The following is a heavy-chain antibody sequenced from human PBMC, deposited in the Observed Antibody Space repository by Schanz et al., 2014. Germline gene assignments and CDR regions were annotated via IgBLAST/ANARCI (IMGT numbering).Heavy chain of an antibody. Sequence: QVQLQQWGAGLLKPSETLSLTCAVYGGSFSGYYWSWIRQHPGKGLEWIGYISYSGVTYYNPSLKSRVTISLDTSKNQFSLNLSSATAADTAVYYCARDRGHGDLPGDIWGQGTMVTVSS. V-gene: IGHV4-34*11. D-gene: IGHD4-17*01. CDR2: ISYSGVT. CDR1: GGSFSGYY. J-gene: IGHJ3*02. CDR3: ARDRGHGDLPGDI.